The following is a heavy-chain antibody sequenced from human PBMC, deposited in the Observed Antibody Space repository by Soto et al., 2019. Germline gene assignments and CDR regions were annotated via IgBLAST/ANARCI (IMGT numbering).Heavy chain of an antibody. Sequence: QVHLVQSGAEVKKPGASVKVSCKTSGYTFTSYGITWVRQAPGQGLQWMGWISTYKGDTNYTQILQDRVTMTTDTSTRTVYMELRSLTSDDTAVYYCAREANSMTTATNFDYWGQGTLVTVSS. CDR3: AREANSMTTATNFDY. J-gene: IGHJ4*02. CDR1: GYTFTSYG. D-gene: IGHD4-17*01. V-gene: IGHV1-18*01. CDR2: ISTYKGDT.